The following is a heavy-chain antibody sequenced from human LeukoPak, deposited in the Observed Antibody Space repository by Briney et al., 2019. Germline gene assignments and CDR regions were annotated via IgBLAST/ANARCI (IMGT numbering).Heavy chain of an antibody. V-gene: IGHV3-23*01. J-gene: IGHJ4*02. CDR1: GFTFSSYA. CDR2: ISGSGDNT. Sequence: PGGSLRLSCAASGFTFSSYAMSWVRQAPGKGLEWVSGISGSGDNTYYADSVKGRFTISRDNSKNTLYLQMNSLRAEDTAVYYCARNYYGSGSYYRDDFALDYWGQGTLVTVSS. D-gene: IGHD3-10*01. CDR3: ARNYYGSGSYYRDDFALDY.